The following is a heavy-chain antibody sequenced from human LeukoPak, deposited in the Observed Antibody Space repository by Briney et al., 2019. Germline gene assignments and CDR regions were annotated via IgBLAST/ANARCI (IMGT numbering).Heavy chain of an antibody. J-gene: IGHJ6*03. D-gene: IGHD6-19*01. CDR1: GCTFSSYW. CDR3: AGSSGYYYYYMDV. Sequence: GGSLRLSCAASGCTFSSYWMSWVRKAPGKGLEWVANIKQDGSEKYYVDSVKGRFTISRDNAKNSLYLQMNSLRAEDTAVYYCAGSSGYYYYYMDVWGKGTTVTISS. V-gene: IGHV3-7*01. CDR2: IKQDGSEK.